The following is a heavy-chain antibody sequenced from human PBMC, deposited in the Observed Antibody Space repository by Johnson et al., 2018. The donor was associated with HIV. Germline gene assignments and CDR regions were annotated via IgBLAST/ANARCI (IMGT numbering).Heavy chain of an antibody. J-gene: IGHJ3*02. CDR1: GIIVTGNF. D-gene: IGHD5-12*01. CDR3: ARAGSGSSGPRAFDI. V-gene: IGHV3-30*03. CDR2: ISYDGSNK. Sequence: QVQLVESGGGVVQPGRSLRLSCAASGIIVTGNFMSWVRQAPGKGLEWVAVISYDGSNKYYADSVKGRFTISRDNSKNTLYLQMNSLRAEDTAVYYCARAGSGSSGPRAFDIWGQGTMVTVSS.